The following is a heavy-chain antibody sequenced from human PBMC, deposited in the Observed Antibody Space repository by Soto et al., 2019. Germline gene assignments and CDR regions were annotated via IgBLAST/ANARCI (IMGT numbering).Heavy chain of an antibody. J-gene: IGHJ5*02. CDR3: SFFQVAEDIRYCSPVSDFLLHRSSDP. CDR2: ISGSGGST. Sequence: KRLEWVSAISGSGGSTYYADSVTGRFTISRANSKTTLYLQMTSLRAKDTAVYYFSFFQVAEDIRYCSPVSDFLLHRSSDP. D-gene: IGHD3-9*01. V-gene: IGHV3-23*01.